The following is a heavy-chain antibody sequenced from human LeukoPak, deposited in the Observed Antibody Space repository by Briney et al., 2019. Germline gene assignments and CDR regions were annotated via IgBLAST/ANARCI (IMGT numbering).Heavy chain of an antibody. Sequence: GGSLRLSCAASGFTFSSYWMSWVRQAPGKGLEWVANIKQDGSEKYYVDSVKGRFTVSRDNAKNSLFLQMNSLRAEDTAVYYCAREQGIGGIFTGFYYLGQGTLVNGSS. CDR2: IKQDGSEK. V-gene: IGHV3-7*01. CDR1: GFTFSSYW. J-gene: IGHJ4*01. D-gene: IGHD3-9*01. CDR3: AREQGIGGIFTGFYY.